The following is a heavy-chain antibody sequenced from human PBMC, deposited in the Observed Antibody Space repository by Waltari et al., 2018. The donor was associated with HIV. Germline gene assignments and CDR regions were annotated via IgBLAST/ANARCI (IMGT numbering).Heavy chain of an antibody. CDR1: GFTFSSYA. V-gene: IGHV3-23*01. CDR2: ISGSGGNT. D-gene: IGHD6-19*01. Sequence: EVQLLESGGGLVQPGGSLRLSCAASGFTFSSYAMSWVRQAPGKGREWVSTISGSGGNTYYADSVKGRFTISRDNSKNTLYLQMNSLRAEDTAVYYCAKGQYSSGWNFDYWGQGTLVTVSS. CDR3: AKGQYSSGWNFDY. J-gene: IGHJ4*02.